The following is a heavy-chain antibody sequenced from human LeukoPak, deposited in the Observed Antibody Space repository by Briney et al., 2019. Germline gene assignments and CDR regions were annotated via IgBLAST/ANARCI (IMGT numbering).Heavy chain of an antibody. CDR3: AREYLTGSHFDY. Sequence: ASVKVSCKTSGYPFSAYGLAWVRQAPGQGLEWMGRINPNSGDTNYAQKFQGRVTMTRDTSISTAYMELTSLRSDDTAVYYCAREYLTGSHFDYWGQGTLVTVSS. CDR2: INPNSGDT. D-gene: IGHD1-26*01. V-gene: IGHV1-2*06. CDR1: GYPFSAYG. J-gene: IGHJ4*02.